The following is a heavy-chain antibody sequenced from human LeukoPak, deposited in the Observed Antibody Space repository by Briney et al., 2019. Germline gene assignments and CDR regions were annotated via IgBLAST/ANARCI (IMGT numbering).Heavy chain of an antibody. D-gene: IGHD3/OR15-3a*01. J-gene: IGHJ4*02. CDR1: GGSISYYY. Sequence: SETLSLTCTVSGGSISYYYWSWIRKPAGKGLEWIGRIYTSGSTNYNPSLKSRVTMSVDTSKNQFSLKLSSVTAADTAVYYCARHLRWTTLDYWGQGTLVTVSS. V-gene: IGHV4-4*07. CDR2: IYTSGST. CDR3: ARHLRWTTLDY.